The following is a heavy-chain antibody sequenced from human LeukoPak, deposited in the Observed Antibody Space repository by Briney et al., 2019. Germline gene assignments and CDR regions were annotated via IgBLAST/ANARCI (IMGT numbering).Heavy chain of an antibody. V-gene: IGHV4-34*01. D-gene: IGHD6-13*01. CDR3: ARGGIVAAGRQTTWAYYFDY. J-gene: IGHJ4*02. CDR1: GGSFSGYY. CDR2: INHSGST. Sequence: PSETLSLTRAVYGGSFSGYYWSWIRQHPGKGLEWIGEINHSGSTNYNPSLKSRVTISVDTSKNQFSLKLSSVTAADTAVYYCARGGIVAAGRQTTWAYYFDYWGQGTLVTVSS.